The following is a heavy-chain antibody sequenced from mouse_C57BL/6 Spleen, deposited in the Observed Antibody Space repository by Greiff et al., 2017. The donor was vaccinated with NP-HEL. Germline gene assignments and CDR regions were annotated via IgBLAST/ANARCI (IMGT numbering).Heavy chain of an antibody. Sequence: QVQLQQPGAELVKPGASVKLSCKASGYTFTSYWMQWVKQRPGQGLEWIGEIDPSDSYTNYNQKFKGKATLTVDTSSSTAYMQLSSLTSEDSAVYYCERRRGYFDVWGTGTTVTVSS. J-gene: IGHJ1*03. CDR2: IDPSDSYT. V-gene: IGHV1-50*01. CDR3: ERRRGYFDV. CDR1: GYTFTSYW.